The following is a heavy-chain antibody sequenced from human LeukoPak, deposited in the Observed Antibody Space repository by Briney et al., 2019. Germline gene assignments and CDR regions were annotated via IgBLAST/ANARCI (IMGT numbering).Heavy chain of an antibody. Sequence: GASVKVSCKASGYTFTGYYMHWVRQAPGQGLEWMGWINPNSGGTNYARKFQGRVTMTRDTSISTAYMELSRLRSDDTAVYYCARVQDVDTAMVMADWGQGTLVTVSS. CDR3: ARVQDVDTAMVMAD. J-gene: IGHJ4*02. D-gene: IGHD5-18*01. CDR1: GYTFTGYY. CDR2: INPNSGGT. V-gene: IGHV1-2*02.